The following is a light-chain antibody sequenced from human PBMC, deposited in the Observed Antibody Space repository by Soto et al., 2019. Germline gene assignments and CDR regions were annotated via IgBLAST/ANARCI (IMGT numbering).Light chain of an antibody. CDR2: DAS. CDR3: QQRSNWPLT. J-gene: IGKJ4*01. Sequence: EIVLTQSPATLSLSPGERATLSCRASQSVSSYLAWYQQKPGQAPRLLIYDASNRATGIPARFSGSGSGTDFTLTSSSLEPGDFAVYYCQQRSNWPLTFGGGTKVEIK. CDR1: QSVSSY. V-gene: IGKV3-11*01.